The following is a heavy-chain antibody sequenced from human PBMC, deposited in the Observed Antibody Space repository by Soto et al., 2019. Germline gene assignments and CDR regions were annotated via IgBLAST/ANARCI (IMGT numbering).Heavy chain of an antibody. CDR2: ITYDGING. J-gene: IGHJ4*02. CDR1: GFIFRSYA. D-gene: IGHD1-1*01. V-gene: IGHV3-30*09. Sequence: GGSLRLSCLASGFIFRSYAMHWVRQAPGKGLEWVAVITYDGINGYYADSARGRFAISRDNSKNTLYLQMNTLRAEETAVYYCAKDKDGTTSFDDWGQGTLVTVSS. CDR3: AKDKDGTTSFDD.